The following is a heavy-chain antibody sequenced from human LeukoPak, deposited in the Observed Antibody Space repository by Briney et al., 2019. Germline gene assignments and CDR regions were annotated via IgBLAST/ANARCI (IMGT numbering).Heavy chain of an antibody. CDR1: GGAISSGDYY. D-gene: IGHD3-9*01. CDR3: ARVGYDMLTGYYINFCGLDV. Sequence: SQTLSLTCTVSGGAISSGDYYWSWIRQPPGKGLEWIGYIYYSGSTYYNPSLKSRVTISVDTSKNQVSLKLNSVTAGDTAVYYCARVGYDMLTGYYINFCGLDVWGQGTTVTVSS. CDR2: IYYSGST. J-gene: IGHJ6*02. V-gene: IGHV4-30-4*01.